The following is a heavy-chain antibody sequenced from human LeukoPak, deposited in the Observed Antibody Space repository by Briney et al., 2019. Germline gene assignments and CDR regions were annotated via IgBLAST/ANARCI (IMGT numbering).Heavy chain of an antibody. CDR3: AKDTSIGRYCANGVCPPFDY. D-gene: IGHD2-8*01. J-gene: IGHJ4*02. V-gene: IGHV3-23*01. CDR2: ISDTGATT. Sequence: GGSLRLSCAGSGFTFSSYAMSWVRQAPGKGLEWVSAISDTGATTYDADSVKGRFTISRDNSRSTLYLQMNSLRAEDTALYYCAKDTSIGRYCANGVCPPFDYWGQGTLVTVSS. CDR1: GFTFSSYA.